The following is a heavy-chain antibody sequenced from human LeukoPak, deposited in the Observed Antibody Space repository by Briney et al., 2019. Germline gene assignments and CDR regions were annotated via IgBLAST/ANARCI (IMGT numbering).Heavy chain of an antibody. CDR3: ARDTSVLPDY. D-gene: IGHD2-15*01. V-gene: IGHV3-21*01. Sequence: GGSLRLSCAASGFTFSSYSMTWVRQAPGKGLEWVSSISSSSYIYYADSVKGRFTISRDNAKNSLYLQMNSLRAEDTAIYYCARDTSVLPDYWGQGTLVTVSS. J-gene: IGHJ4*02. CDR1: GFTFSSYS. CDR2: ISSSSYI.